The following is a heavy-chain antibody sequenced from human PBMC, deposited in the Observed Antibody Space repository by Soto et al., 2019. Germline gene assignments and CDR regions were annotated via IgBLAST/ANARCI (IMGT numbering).Heavy chain of an antibody. J-gene: IGHJ3*02. CDR2: SIPIFGTA. D-gene: IGHD4-17*01. CDR3: ARVGAHDYGDLPDAFDI. CDR1: GGTFSSYA. Sequence: QVQLVQSGAEVKKPGSSVKVSCTASGGTFSSYAISWVRQAPGQGLEWMGGSIPIFGTANYAQKFQGRVTITADESTSTAYMELSSLRSEDTAVYYCARVGAHDYGDLPDAFDIWGQGTMVTVSS. V-gene: IGHV1-69*01.